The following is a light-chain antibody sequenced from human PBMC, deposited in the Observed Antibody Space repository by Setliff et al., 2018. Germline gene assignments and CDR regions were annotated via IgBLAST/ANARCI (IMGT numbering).Light chain of an antibody. V-gene: IGLV2-14*03. CDR1: SSDVGGYNY. J-gene: IGLJ1*01. Sequence: QSVLTQPASVSGSPGQWITISCSGTSSDVGGYNYVSWYQQHPGKAPKLMIYDVTNRPSGISNRFSGSKSGSTASLTISGLQAEDDADYYCSSYTTSGTDVFGTGTKVTVL. CDR3: SSYTTSGTDV. CDR2: DVT.